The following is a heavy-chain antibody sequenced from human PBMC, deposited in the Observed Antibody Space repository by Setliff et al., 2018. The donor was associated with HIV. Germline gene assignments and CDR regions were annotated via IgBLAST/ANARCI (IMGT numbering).Heavy chain of an antibody. V-gene: IGHV3-15*01. CDR2: IKSKSEGGTA. J-gene: IGHJ6*03. CDR3: TRYGSGSSAGAVPTTAPYGDYYYYFYMDV. CDR1: GFTFSNAW. Sequence: GGSLRLSCAASGFTFSNAWMNWVRQTPGKGLEWVGRIKSKSEGGTAEYAAPVKDRFTISRDDSKNTLYLQLNSLRPEDTAVYYCTRYGSGSSAGAVPTTAPYGDYYYYFYMDVWGKGTTVTVSS. D-gene: IGHD3-10*01.